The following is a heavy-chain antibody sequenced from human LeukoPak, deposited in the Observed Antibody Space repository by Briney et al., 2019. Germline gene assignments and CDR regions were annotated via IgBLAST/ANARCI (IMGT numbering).Heavy chain of an antibody. Sequence: ASVKVSCKAPGYTLSKLSIHWVRQPSGKGLEWMGAFDPEDGETIYAQEFQGRATMTADTSTDTAYMELSRLRSDDTAVYYCAREDQLLYAIDPWGQGTLVTVSS. CDR3: AREDQLLYAIDP. V-gene: IGHV1-24*01. D-gene: IGHD2-2*02. CDR1: GYTLSKLS. J-gene: IGHJ5*02. CDR2: FDPEDGET.